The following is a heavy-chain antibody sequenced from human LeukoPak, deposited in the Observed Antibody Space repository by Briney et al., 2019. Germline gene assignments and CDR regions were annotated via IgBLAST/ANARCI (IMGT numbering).Heavy chain of an antibody. CDR1: GGSISSYY. V-gene: IGHV4-34*01. D-gene: IGHD3-9*01. CDR3: ARHLRYFDWLFDY. Sequence: PSETLSLTCTVSGGSISSYYWSWIRQPPGKGLEWIGEINHSGSTNYNPSLKSRVTISVDTSKNQFSLKLSSVTAADTAVYYCARHLRYFDWLFDYWGQGTLVTASS. CDR2: INHSGST. J-gene: IGHJ4*02.